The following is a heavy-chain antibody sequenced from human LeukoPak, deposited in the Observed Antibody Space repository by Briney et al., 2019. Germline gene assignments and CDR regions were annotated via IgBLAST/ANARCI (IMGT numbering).Heavy chain of an antibody. D-gene: IGHD6-13*01. CDR2: INPNSGGT. CDR3: ARDGDSSSWHNWFDP. V-gene: IGHV1-2*02. J-gene: IGHJ5*02. Sequence: GSVKVSCKASGYTFTGYYMHWVRQAPGQGLEWMGWINPNSGGTNYAQKFQGRVTMTRDTSISTGYMELSRLRSDDTAVYYCARDGDSSSWHNWFDPWGQGTLVTVSS. CDR1: GYTFTGYY.